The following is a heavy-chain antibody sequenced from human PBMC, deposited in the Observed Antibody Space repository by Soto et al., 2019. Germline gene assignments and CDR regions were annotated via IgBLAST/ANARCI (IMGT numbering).Heavy chain of an antibody. CDR2: ISYDGGNK. D-gene: IGHD6-19*01. CDR3: ARDSSGYSSGWYPLYYFDY. J-gene: IGHJ4*02. Sequence: GGSLRLSCAASGFTFSSYAMHWVRQAPGKGLEWVAVISYDGGNKYYADSVKGRFTISRDNSKNTLYLQMNSLRAEDTAVYYCARDSSGYSSGWYPLYYFDYWGQGTLVTVSS. CDR1: GFTFSSYA. V-gene: IGHV3-30-3*01.